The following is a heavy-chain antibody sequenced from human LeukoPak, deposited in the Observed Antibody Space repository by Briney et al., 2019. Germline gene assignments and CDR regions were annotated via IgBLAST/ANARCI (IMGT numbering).Heavy chain of an antibody. D-gene: IGHD1-14*01. CDR3: CGTRGDL. CDR1: GFTFTKVW. Sequence: GGSLRLSCEASGFTFTKVWMGCVRQAPGQGLEWVGRIKSKSDDGTRDYAPPVRGRFTISRDDSKSTVYLQMESLRSEDTGVYYCCGTRGDLWGQGTLVTVSS. V-gene: IGHV3-15*01. CDR2: IKSKSDDGTR. J-gene: IGHJ5*02.